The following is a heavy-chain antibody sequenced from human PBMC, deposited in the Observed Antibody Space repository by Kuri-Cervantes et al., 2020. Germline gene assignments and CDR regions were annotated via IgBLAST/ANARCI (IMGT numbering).Heavy chain of an antibody. D-gene: IGHD3-10*01. V-gene: IGHV3-30*18. CDR3: AKDTYGSGSYLFDY. Sequence: GESLKISCAASGFTFSSYAMSWVRQAPGKGLEWVAVISYDGSNKYYADSVKGRFTISRDNSKNTLYLQMNSLRAEDTAVYYCAKDTYGSGSYLFDYWGQGTLVTVSS. CDR1: GFTFSSYA. J-gene: IGHJ4*02. CDR2: ISYDGSNK.